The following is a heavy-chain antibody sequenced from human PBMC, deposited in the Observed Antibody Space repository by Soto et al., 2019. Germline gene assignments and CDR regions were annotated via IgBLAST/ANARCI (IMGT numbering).Heavy chain of an antibody. V-gene: IGHV4-59*08. CDR2: IYYSGST. CDR3: ARHVRGQQFDY. Sequence: SETLSLTCTVSGGSISSYYWSWIRQPPGKGLEWIGYIYYSGSTNYNPSLKSRVTISVDTSKNQFSLKLSSVTAADTAVYYCARHVRGQQFDYWGQGTLVTVSS. CDR1: GGSISSYY. D-gene: IGHD3-10*02. J-gene: IGHJ4*02.